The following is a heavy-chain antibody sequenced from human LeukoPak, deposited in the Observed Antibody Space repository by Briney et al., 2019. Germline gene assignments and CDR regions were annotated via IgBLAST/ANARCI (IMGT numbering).Heavy chain of an antibody. V-gene: IGHV4-59*08. Sequence: SETLSLTCTVSGGSMSNYFWTWIRQPPGKGLEWVGYIYNSGSTNYNPSPKSRVTISVDTSKNQFSLKLTSVTAADTAVYYCARRSGYYYGVDVWGQGTTVTVSS. CDR3: ARRSGYYYGVDV. CDR1: GGSMSNYF. J-gene: IGHJ6*02. D-gene: IGHD3-10*01. CDR2: IYNSGST.